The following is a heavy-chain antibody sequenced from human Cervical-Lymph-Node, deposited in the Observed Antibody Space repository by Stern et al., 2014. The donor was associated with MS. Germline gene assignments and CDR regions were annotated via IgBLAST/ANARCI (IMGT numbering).Heavy chain of an antibody. D-gene: IGHD2-15*01. CDR3: ARLSNGYLDY. CDR2: IYPGDSDT. Sequence: EVQLEESGAEVKKSGESLKISCKGSGYSFTNYWIGWVRQMPGKGLEWMGIIYPGDSDTTYSPSFQGQVTISADKPINTAYLQWSSLKASDTAMFYCARLSNGYLDYWGQGTLVTVSS. CDR1: GYSFTNYW. V-gene: IGHV5-51*01. J-gene: IGHJ4*02.